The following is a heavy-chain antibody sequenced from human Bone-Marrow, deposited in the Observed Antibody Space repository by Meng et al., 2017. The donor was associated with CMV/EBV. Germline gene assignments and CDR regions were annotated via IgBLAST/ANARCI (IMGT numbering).Heavy chain of an antibody. V-gene: IGHV4-61*01. CDR3: ARVQTERGRGSNWFDP. D-gene: IGHD3-16*01. J-gene: IGHJ5*02. CDR2: IYYSGST. Sequence: SETLSLTCTVSGGSVSSGSYYWSWIRQPPGKGLEWIGYIYYSGSTNYNPSLKSRVTISVDTSKNQFSLKLSSVTAADTAVYYCARVQTERGRGSNWFDPWGQGTLVTVSS. CDR1: GGSVSSGSYY.